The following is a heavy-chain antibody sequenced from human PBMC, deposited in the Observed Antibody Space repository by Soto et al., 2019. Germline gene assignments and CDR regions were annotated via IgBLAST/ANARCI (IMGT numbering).Heavy chain of an antibody. Sequence: QMQLLQSGAEVKKTGSSVKISCKTSGWIFTFQYLHWVRQAPGQGLEWLGWITPYNGNVKYAQHFQGRISLTRDNSLTPLFLELRDLRPEDTGLYYCARSAISGDQHFIDSWGQGTLVTVSS. CDR2: ITPYNGNV. CDR1: GWIFTFQY. CDR3: ARSAISGDQHFIDS. V-gene: IGHV1-45*02. D-gene: IGHD7-27*01. J-gene: IGHJ4*02.